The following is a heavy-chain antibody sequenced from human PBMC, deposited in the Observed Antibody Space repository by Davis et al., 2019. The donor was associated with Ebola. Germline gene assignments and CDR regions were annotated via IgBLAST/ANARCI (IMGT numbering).Heavy chain of an antibody. Sequence: GESLKISCAASGFTFSSYAMHWVRQAPGKGLEWVAVISYDGSNKYYADSVKGRFTISRDNSKNTLYLQMNSLRAEDTAVYYCARDESRGVFGVAPYFDYWGQGTLVTVSS. CDR3: ARDESRGVFGVAPYFDY. D-gene: IGHD3-3*01. J-gene: IGHJ4*02. CDR1: GFTFSSYA. CDR2: ISYDGSNK. V-gene: IGHV3-30-3*01.